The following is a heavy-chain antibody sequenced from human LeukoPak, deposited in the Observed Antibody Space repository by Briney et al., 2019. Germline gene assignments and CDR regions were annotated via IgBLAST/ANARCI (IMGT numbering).Heavy chain of an antibody. D-gene: IGHD6-19*01. Sequence: GGSLRLSCAASGFTFSTSWMSWVRQAPGRGLEWVANIKQDGSEKYHVDSVKGRFTISRDNAKNSLYLQMNSLRAEDTALYYCARSRYTSGWYDYWGQGTLVTVSS. V-gene: IGHV3-7*01. J-gene: IGHJ4*02. CDR2: IKQDGSEK. CDR3: ARSRYTSGWYDY. CDR1: GFTFSTSW.